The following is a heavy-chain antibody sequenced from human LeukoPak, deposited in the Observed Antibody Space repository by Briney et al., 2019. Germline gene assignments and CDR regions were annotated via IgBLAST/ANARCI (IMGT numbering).Heavy chain of an antibody. CDR1: GFTFSSYG. J-gene: IGHJ6*03. V-gene: IGHV3-23*01. Sequence: GGSLRLSCAASGFTFSSYGMSWVRQAPGKGLEWVSTISGSGGSTYYADSVKGRFTISRDNSKNTLYLQMNSLRAEDTAVYYCARDRRDSSGYPLVYYYCYMDVWGKGTTVTISS. CDR2: ISGSGGST. CDR3: ARDRRDSSGYPLVYYYCYMDV. D-gene: IGHD3-22*01.